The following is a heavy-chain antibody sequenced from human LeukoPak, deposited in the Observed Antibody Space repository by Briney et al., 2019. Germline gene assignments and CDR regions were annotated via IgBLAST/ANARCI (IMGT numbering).Heavy chain of an antibody. CDR1: GFTFSSSN. V-gene: IGHV3-21*01. J-gene: IGHJ4*02. D-gene: IGHD6-19*01. Sequence: SGGSLRLSCAASGFTFSSSNMNWVRQAPGKGLEWVSSISTSSSYIYYADSVKGRFTVSRDNAKKSLFLQMNSLRDEDTAVYYCARQQWLDGAYYFDYWGQGTLVTVSS. CDR3: ARQQWLDGAYYFDY. CDR2: ISTSSSYI.